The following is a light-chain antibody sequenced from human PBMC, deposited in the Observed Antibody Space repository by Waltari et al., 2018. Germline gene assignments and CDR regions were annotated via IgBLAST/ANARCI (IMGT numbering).Light chain of an antibody. V-gene: IGKV3-20*01. CDR1: QSITSNF. J-gene: IGKJ4*01. CDR3: QHYGRSPLPS. CDR2: GAS. Sequence: EVVLTQSPGTLSLSPGERATLPCRASQSITSNFLGRYQQKPGQAPRLLSWGASSRTGDTPDRFSGSGSGTDFTLTISRLEPADFAVYYCQHYGRSPLPSFGGGTKVEVK.